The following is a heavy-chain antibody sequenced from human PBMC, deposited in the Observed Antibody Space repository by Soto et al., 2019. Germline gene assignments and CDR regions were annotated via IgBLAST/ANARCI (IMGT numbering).Heavy chain of an antibody. J-gene: IGHJ5*02. CDR2: IYYSGST. CDR1: GGSISSGGYY. D-gene: IGHD3-10*01. V-gene: IGHV4-31*03. Sequence: SETLSLTCTVSGGSISSGGYYWSWIRQHPGKGLEWIGYIYYSGSTHYNTSLKSRVTISVDTSKNQFSLKLSSVTAADTAVYYCARFPLYFGSGTYRSNGLMWFDPWGQGTLVTVSS. CDR3: ARFPLYFGSGTYRSNGLMWFDP.